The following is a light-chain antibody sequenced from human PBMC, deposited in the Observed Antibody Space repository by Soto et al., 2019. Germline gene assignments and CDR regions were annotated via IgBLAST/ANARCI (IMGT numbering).Light chain of an antibody. V-gene: IGKV3-15*01. CDR1: QSVSSN. CDR2: GAS. J-gene: IGKJ3*01. Sequence: EIVMTQSPFTLSVSPGERATLSCRASQSVSSNLAWYQQKPGQAPRLLIYGASTRATGIPARFSGSGSGTEFTLTISSLQSEDFAVYYCQQYNNWPLTFGPGTKVDIK. CDR3: QQYNNWPLT.